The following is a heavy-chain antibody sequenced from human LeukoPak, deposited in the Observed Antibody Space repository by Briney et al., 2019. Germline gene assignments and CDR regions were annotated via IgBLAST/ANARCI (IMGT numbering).Heavy chain of an antibody. CDR3: ANPPTVTKIRFDS. CDR1: GFTFDDYG. CDR2: INWNGGST. V-gene: IGHV3-20*04. J-gene: IGHJ5*01. D-gene: IGHD4-17*01. Sequence: GGSLRLSCAASGFTFDDYGMSWVRQAPGKGLEWVSVINWNGGSTGYADSVKGRFTISRDNSKNTLYLQMNSLRAEDTAVYYCANPPTVTKIRFDSWGQGTLVTVSS.